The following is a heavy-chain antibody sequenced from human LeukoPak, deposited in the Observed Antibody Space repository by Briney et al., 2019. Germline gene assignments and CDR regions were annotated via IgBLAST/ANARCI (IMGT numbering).Heavy chain of an antibody. CDR2: IIPIFGTA. D-gene: IGHD4-11*01. CDR3: ARGGGYSNPFDY. CDR1: GGTFSSYA. V-gene: IGHV1-69*13. J-gene: IGHJ4*02. Sequence: ASVKVSCKASGGTFSSYAISWVRQAPGQGLEWMGGIIPIFGTANYAQKFQGRVTNTADESTSTAYMELSSLRSEDTAVYYCARGGGYSNPFDYWGQGTLVTVSS.